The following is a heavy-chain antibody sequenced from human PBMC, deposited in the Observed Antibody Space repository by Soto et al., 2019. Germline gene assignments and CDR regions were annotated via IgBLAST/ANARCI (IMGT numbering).Heavy chain of an antibody. CDR3: AKERYYYDSNYGMDV. D-gene: IGHD3-22*01. CDR2: ISYDGSNK. Sequence: QVQLVESGGGVVQPGRSLRLSCAASGFTFSSYGMHWVRQAPGKGLEWVAVISYDGSNKYYADSVKGRFTISRDNSKNTLYLQMNTLSAEDTAVYYGAKERYYYDSNYGMDVWGQGSTVTVSS. CDR1: GFTFSSYG. J-gene: IGHJ6*02. V-gene: IGHV3-30*18.